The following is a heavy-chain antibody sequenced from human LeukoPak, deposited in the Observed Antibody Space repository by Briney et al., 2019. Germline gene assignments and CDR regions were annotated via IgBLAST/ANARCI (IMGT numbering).Heavy chain of an antibody. CDR3: ARAQNYDSSGYLDY. J-gene: IGHJ4*02. CDR2: INWNGGSI. Sequence: GGSLRLSCAPSGFTFDDYGMSWVRQAPGKGREWVSGINWNGGSIGYADSMQGRFTISRDNAKNSLYLQMNSLRADDTALYYCARAQNYDSSGYLDYWGQGALVTVSS. D-gene: IGHD3-22*01. CDR1: GFTFDDYG. V-gene: IGHV3-20*04.